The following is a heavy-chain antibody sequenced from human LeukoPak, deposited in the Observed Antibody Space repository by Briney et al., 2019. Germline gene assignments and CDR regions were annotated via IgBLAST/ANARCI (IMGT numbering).Heavy chain of an antibody. D-gene: IGHD3-16*01. CDR3: ARDRIRNWFDA. V-gene: IGHV3-30-3*01. J-gene: IGHJ5*02. Sequence: GGSLRLSCAASGFTCSSYAMHWVRQAPGKGLEWVAVISHDGSNKYYADSVKGRFTISRDNSKNTLNLQMNSLRAEDTAVYYCARDRIRNWFDAWGQGTLVTVSS. CDR2: ISHDGSNK. CDR1: GFTCSSYA.